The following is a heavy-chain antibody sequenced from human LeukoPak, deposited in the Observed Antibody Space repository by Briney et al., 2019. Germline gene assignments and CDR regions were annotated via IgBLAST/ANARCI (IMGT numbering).Heavy chain of an antibody. Sequence: GGSLRLSCAASGFTFSIYNMHWVRQAPGKGLVWVSRINGDGTSTNYADAVKGRFTVSRDNAKNTLYLQMNSVRAEDTAVYYRVRDRPRTGSAWDFDYWGQGILVTVSS. J-gene: IGHJ4*02. D-gene: IGHD3-9*01. CDR2: INGDGTST. V-gene: IGHV3-74*01. CDR1: GFTFSIYN. CDR3: VRDRPRTGSAWDFDY.